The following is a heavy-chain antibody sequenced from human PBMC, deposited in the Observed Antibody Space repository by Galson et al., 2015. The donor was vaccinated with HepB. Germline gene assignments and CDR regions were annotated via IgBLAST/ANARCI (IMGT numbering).Heavy chain of an antibody. CDR2: MSDSDETK. Sequence: SLRLSCAASGFTFRSHSMNWVRQAPGRGLEWISYMSDSDETKFYADSVRGRFTISRDNANNLLFLQMSSLRADDTAIYFCARGDILGTPDRHFDHWGQGTLVTVSS. V-gene: IGHV3-48*01. CDR1: GFTFRSHS. D-gene: IGHD1-7*01. CDR3: ARGDILGTPDRHFDH. J-gene: IGHJ4*02.